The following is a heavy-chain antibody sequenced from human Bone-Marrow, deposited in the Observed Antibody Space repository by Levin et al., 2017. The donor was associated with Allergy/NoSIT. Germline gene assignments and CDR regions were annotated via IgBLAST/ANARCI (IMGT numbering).Heavy chain of an antibody. J-gene: IGHJ4*02. CDR3: ARDQGEADDY. D-gene: IGHD3-10*01. Sequence: GESLKISCAASGFTFSSYWMSWVRQAPGKGLEWVANIKQDGSEKYYVDSVKGRFTISRDNAKNSLYLQMNSLRAEDTAVYYCARDQGEADDYWGQGTLVTVSS. CDR1: GFTFSSYW. CDR2: IKQDGSEK. V-gene: IGHV3-7*01.